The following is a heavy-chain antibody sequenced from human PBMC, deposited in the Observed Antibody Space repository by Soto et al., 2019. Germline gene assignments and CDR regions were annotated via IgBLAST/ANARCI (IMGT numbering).Heavy chain of an antibody. CDR1: GFTFTAYA. J-gene: IGHJ4*02. V-gene: IGHV3-23*01. CDR3: AKGLYSGSYFDY. Sequence: GSLRLSCAASGFTFTAYAMTWVRQAPGQGLEWVSTISGSGASTYYADSVKGQFTISRDNSMNTLYLQMNSLRAEDTAVYYCAKGLYSGSYFDYWGQGTLVTVSS. CDR2: ISGSGAST. D-gene: IGHD1-26*01.